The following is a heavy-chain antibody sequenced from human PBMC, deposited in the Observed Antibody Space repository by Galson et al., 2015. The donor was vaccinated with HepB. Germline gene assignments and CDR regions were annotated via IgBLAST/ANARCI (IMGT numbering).Heavy chain of an antibody. D-gene: IGHD3-3*01. Sequence: QSGAEVKKPGESLKISCKGSGFSFTGYYMHWVRQAPGQGLEWMGWINPNSGGTNYAQKFQGRVTMTRDTSISTAYVELSRLRSDDTAVYYCARDFGPKANYHYYYGVDVWGQGTTVTVSS. V-gene: IGHV1-2*02. CDR2: INPNSGGT. CDR3: ARDFGPKANYHYYYGVDV. J-gene: IGHJ6*02. CDR1: GFSFTGYY.